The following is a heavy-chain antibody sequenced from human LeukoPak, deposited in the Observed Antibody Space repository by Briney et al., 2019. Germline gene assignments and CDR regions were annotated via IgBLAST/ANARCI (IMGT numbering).Heavy chain of an antibody. D-gene: IGHD2-15*01. CDR1: GFTFSSYG. CDR2: ISYDGSNK. Sequence: GGSLRLSCAASGFTFSSYGMRWVRQAPGKGLEWVAVISYDGSNKYYADSVKGRFTISRDNSKNTLYLQMNSLRAEDTAVYYCAKDQLGYCSGGSCYSTGFDYWGQGTLVTVSS. J-gene: IGHJ4*02. CDR3: AKDQLGYCSGGSCYSTGFDY. V-gene: IGHV3-30*18.